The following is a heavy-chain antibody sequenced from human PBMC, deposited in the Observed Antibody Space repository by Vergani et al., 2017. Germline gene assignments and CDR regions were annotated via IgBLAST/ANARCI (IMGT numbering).Heavy chain of an antibody. V-gene: IGHV3-30*02. D-gene: IGHD2-2*01. CDR1: GFTFSSYS. J-gene: IGHJ4*02. CDR3: AKEGADIVVVPAATFDY. CDR2: IRYDGSNK. Sequence: VQLLESGGGLVQPGGSLRLSCAASGFTFSSYSMNWVRQAPGKGLEWVAFIRYDGSNKYYADSVKGRFTISRDNSKNTLYLQMNSLRAEDTAVYYCAKEGADIVVVPAATFDYWGQGTLVTVSS.